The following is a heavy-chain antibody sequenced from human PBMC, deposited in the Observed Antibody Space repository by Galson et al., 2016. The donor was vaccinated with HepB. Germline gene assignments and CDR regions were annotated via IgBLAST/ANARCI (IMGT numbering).Heavy chain of an antibody. V-gene: IGHV1-46*03. CDR3: ARGRYNWDPMDV. J-gene: IGHJ6*02. CDR1: GYTFTSYY. D-gene: IGHD1-20*01. Sequence: SVKVSCKASGYTFTSYYMHWVRQAPGQGLEWMGIIHPSGGSTSYAQNFQGRVSMTRDTSTSTGYMELGSLRSEDTAVYYCARGRYNWDPMDVWGQGTTVTVSS. CDR2: IHPSGGST.